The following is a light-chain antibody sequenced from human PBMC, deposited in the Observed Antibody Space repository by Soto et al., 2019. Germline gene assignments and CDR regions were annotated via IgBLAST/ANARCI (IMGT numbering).Light chain of an antibody. CDR1: QRITTY. Sequence: IHMTQSPSSLSASVGDRVTITCRASQRITTYLNWYQQKPGKAPKLLISTAATLQGGVPSRFSGSGSWTDFTRTITTLHPEDFATYFCQQSYSTPYTFGQGTKLEIK. CDR3: QQSYSTPYT. CDR2: TAA. J-gene: IGKJ2*01. V-gene: IGKV1-39*01.